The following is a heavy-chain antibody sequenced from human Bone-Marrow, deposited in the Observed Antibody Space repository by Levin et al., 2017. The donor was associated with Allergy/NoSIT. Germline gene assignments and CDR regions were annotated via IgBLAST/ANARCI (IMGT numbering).Heavy chain of an antibody. CDR1: GFMFRNYA. D-gene: IGHD4-17*01. CDR3: AKLGGDYSYYYYVHV. V-gene: IGHV3-23*01. J-gene: IGHJ6*03. CDR2: ITGSGDTT. Sequence: QPGGSLRLSCGASGFMFRNYAMNWVRQAPGKGLEWVSGITGSGDTTYYADSVKGRFTISRDNSKSTLFLHINSLRAEDTAVYYCAKLGGDYSYYYYVHVWGNGTTVTVSS.